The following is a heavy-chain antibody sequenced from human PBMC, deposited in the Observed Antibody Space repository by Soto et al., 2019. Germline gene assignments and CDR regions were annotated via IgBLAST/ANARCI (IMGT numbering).Heavy chain of an antibody. CDR2: IYNDGRT. J-gene: IGHJ5*02. Sequence: EVQVVESGGDLVQPGGSLRLSCAASGISVSSNYMCWVRQAPGKGLEWVSVIYNDGRTYYADSVKGRFTISRDNSKNTVFLQMNNLRAEDTAFYYCAPHDWVDPWGQGTLVTVSS. CDR1: GISVSSNY. V-gene: IGHV3-66*01. CDR3: APHDWVDP.